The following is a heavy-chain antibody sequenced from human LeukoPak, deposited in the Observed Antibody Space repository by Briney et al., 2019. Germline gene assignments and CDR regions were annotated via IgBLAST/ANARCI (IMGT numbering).Heavy chain of an antibody. J-gene: IGHJ4*02. Sequence: GGSLRLSCAASGFTFSIYTMNWVRQAPGKGLEWVSIINYNGDNKYYADSVQGRFTISRDNSKNTVYLQMNSLRAEDTAIYYCAKDGHCPGALCPTQIAVAGYNDNWGRGTLVPVSS. CDR2: INYNGDNK. CDR1: GFTFSIYT. CDR3: AKDGHCPGALCPTQIAVAGYNDN. D-gene: IGHD6-19*01. V-gene: IGHV3-23*01.